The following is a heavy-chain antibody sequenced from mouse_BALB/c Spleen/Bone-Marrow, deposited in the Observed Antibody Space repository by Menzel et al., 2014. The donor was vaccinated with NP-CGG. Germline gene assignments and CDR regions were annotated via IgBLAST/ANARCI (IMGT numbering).Heavy chain of an antibody. CDR1: GFNIKDTY. Sequence: EVMLVESGADFVKPGASLKLSCTASGFNIKDTYMHWVQQRPEQGLEWIGRIDPANGNTKYDPEFQGKATITADTSSNTDCRQLSSLTSEDTAVYYCAREGPEDCYWGQGTTLTVSS. CDR2: IDPANGNT. CDR3: AREGPEDCY. J-gene: IGHJ2*01. V-gene: IGHV14-3*02.